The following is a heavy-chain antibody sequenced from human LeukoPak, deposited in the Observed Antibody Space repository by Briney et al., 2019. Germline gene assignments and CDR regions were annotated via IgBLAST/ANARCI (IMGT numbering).Heavy chain of an antibody. CDR2: IYYSGST. CDR1: GGSISSGDYY. D-gene: IGHD4-23*01. J-gene: IGHJ4*02. CDR3: ARAPDYGGVDY. V-gene: IGHV4-30-4*01. Sequence: PSETLSLTCTVSGGSISSGDYYWSWIRQPPGKGLEWIGYIYYSGSTYYNPSLKSRVTISVDTSKNQFSLKLSSVTAADTAVYYCARAPDYGGVDYWGQGTLVTASS.